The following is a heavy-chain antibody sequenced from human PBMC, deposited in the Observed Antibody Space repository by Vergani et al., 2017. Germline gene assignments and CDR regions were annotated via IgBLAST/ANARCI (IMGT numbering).Heavy chain of an antibody. J-gene: IGHJ6*02. V-gene: IGHV3-48*04. CDR1: GFTFSSYS. CDR3: AKDCWVLRCFDWLSSCGMDV. D-gene: IGHD3-9*01. CDR2: ISSSSSTI. Sequence: EVQLVESGGGLVQPGGSLRLSCAASGFTFSSYSMNWVRQAPGKGLEWVSYISSSSSTIYDADAVKGRFTISRDNAKNSMYLQMNSLRTEDTALYYCAKDCWVLRCFDWLSSCGMDVWGQGTTVTVSS.